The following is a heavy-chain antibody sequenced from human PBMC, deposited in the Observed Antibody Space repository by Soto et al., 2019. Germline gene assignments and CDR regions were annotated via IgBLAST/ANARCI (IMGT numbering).Heavy chain of an antibody. Sequence: ASLQVSCRASGCTFSSYGISRVRQAPGQGLEWMGCISAYNGNTNSVQKHQGRVTMTTDTSTSTAYMELRSLRSDDTAVYYCAGDDSSDNTRDYWGQGTLVTVSS. V-gene: IGHV1-18*01. D-gene: IGHD3-22*01. J-gene: IGHJ4*01. CDR3: AGDDSSDNTRDY. CDR2: ISAYNGNT. CDR1: GCTFSSYG.